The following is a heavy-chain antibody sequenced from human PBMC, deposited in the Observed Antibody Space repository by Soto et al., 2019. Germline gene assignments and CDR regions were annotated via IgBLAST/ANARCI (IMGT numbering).Heavy chain of an antibody. Sequence: QVQLVQSGAEVKKPGASVKVSCKASGYTFTSYDINWVRQATGQGLEWMGWMNPNSGNTGYAQKVXXRXTXXRNTSISTAYMELSSLRSEDTAVYYCARVIYGMDVWGQGTTVTVSS. CDR1: GYTFTSYD. CDR3: ARVIYGMDV. CDR2: MNPNSGNT. J-gene: IGHJ6*02. D-gene: IGHD3-10*01. V-gene: IGHV1-8*01.